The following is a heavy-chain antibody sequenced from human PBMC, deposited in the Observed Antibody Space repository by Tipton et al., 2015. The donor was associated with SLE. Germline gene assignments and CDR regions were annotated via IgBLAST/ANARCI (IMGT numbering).Heavy chain of an antibody. V-gene: IGHV4-59*11. D-gene: IGHD6-25*01. J-gene: IGHJ5*02. CDR2: LYFSGST. CDR3: AREQRQRGQQLLRGYNWFDP. Sequence: TLSLTCNISGASITTHYWNWVRQSPGKRLEWIGYLYFSGSTNYNSSLKNRVTISLDTSKNHFSLNLNSVTATDTAVYYCAREQRQRGQQLLRGYNWFDPWGQGTLVIVSS. CDR1: GASITTHY.